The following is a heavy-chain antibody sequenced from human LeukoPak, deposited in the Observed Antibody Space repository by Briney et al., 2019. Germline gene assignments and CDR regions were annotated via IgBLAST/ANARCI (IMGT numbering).Heavy chain of an antibody. CDR1: GGSISSTSYD. V-gene: IGHV4-61*09. D-gene: IGHD3-16*01. CDR2: IYTSGST. Sequence: PSETLSLTCTVSGGSISSTSYDWYWIRQPAGKGLEWIGHIYTSGSTNYNPSLKSRVTISVDTSKNQFSLKLSSVTAADTAMYYCARGLAYDYVPLGWFDPWGQGTLVTVSS. J-gene: IGHJ5*02. CDR3: ARGLAYDYVPLGWFDP.